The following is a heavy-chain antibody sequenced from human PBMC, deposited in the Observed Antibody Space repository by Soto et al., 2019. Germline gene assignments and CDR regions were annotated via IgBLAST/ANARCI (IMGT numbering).Heavy chain of an antibody. D-gene: IGHD3-16*01. V-gene: IGHV1-18*01. CDR1: GYTFTRYG. CDR3: AREGALGENDYGYGMDV. J-gene: IGHJ6*02. Sequence: QVQLVQSGAEVKKPGASVKVSCKDSGYTFTRYGISWVRQAPGQGLEWMGWISAYNGNTNYAQKLQGRVTMTTDTSTSTAYMELRSLRSDDTAVYYGAREGALGENDYGYGMDVWGQGTTVTVSS. CDR2: ISAYNGNT.